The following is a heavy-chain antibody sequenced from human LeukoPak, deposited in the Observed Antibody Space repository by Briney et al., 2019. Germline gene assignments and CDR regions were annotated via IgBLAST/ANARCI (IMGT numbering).Heavy chain of an antibody. D-gene: IGHD3-10*01. J-gene: IGHJ4*02. V-gene: IGHV4-31*03. CDR2: NYYSGST. CDR3: ARGEYGSGSYPFDY. Sequence: PSETLSLTCTVSGGSISSGGYYWTWIRQHPGKGLEWIGYNYYSGSTYYNPSLKSRVTISVDTSKNQFSLKLSSVTAADTAVYYCARGEYGSGSYPFDYWGQGTLVTVSS. CDR1: GGSISSGGYY.